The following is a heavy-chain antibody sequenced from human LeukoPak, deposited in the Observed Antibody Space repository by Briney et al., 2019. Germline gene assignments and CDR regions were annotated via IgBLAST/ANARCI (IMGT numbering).Heavy chain of an antibody. V-gene: IGHV3-9*01. Sequence: GGSLRLSCAASGFTFDDYAMHWVRQAPGKGLEWVSGISWNSGSIGYADSVKGRFTISRDNAKNSLYLQMNSLRAEDTAVYYCAKFANPNGPGDYWGQGTLVTVSS. CDR2: ISWNSGSI. D-gene: IGHD4/OR15-4a*01. J-gene: IGHJ4*02. CDR1: GFTFDDYA. CDR3: AKFANPNGPGDY.